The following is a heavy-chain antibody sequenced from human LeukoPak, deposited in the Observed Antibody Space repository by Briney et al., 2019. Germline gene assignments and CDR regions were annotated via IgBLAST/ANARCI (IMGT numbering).Heavy chain of an antibody. CDR2: IYYSGST. J-gene: IGHJ4*02. V-gene: IGHV4-59*12. CDR1: DGSISSYY. Sequence: SETLSLTCTVSDGSISSYYWSWIRQPPGKGLEWIGDIYYSGSTNYNPSLKSRVTTSIDTSKNQFSLKLSSVTAADTAVYYCARRDYSSGFYFFDYWGQGTLVTVSS. CDR3: ARRDYSSGFYFFDY. D-gene: IGHD3-22*01.